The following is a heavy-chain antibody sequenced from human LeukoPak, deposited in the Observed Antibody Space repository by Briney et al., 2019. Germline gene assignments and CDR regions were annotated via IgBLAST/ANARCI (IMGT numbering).Heavy chain of an antibody. Sequence: GASVKVSCKASGYTFTSYDINWVRQATGQGLEWMGWMNPNSGNTGYAQKFQGRVTMTRNTSISTAYMELSSLRSDDTAVHYCGAGLEVLHGMDVWGQGATVTVSS. CDR1: GYTFTSYD. D-gene: IGHD3-10*01. CDR2: MNPNSGNT. J-gene: IGHJ6*02. V-gene: IGHV1-8*01. CDR3: GAGLEVLHGMDV.